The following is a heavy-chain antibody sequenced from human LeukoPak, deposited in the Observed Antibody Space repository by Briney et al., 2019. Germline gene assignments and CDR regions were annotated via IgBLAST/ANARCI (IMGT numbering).Heavy chain of an antibody. CDR1: GGSFSGYY. D-gene: IGHD3-10*01. CDR3: ARSPSGSYHEFDY. Sequence: SETLSLTCAVYGGSFSGYYWSWIRQPPGKGLEWIGEINHSGSTNYNPSLKSRVTISVDTSKNQFSLKLSSVTAADTAVYYCARSPSGSYHEFDYWGQGTLVTVSS. V-gene: IGHV4-34*01. J-gene: IGHJ4*02. CDR2: INHSGST.